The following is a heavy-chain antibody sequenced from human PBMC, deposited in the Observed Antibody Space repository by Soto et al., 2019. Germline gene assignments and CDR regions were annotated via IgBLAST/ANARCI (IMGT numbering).Heavy chain of an antibody. CDR3: GRGIGAALEGRSNWFDP. CDR2: IYHSGST. Sequence: TSETLSLTCAVSGGSISSGGYYWSWIRQPPGKGLEWIGYIYHSGSTYYNPSLKSRVTISVDRSKNQSSLRPSSVTAADTAVYYCGRGIGAALEGRSNWFDPWGQGTLVTVSS. D-gene: IGHD6-13*01. V-gene: IGHV4-30-2*01. CDR1: GGSISSGGYY. J-gene: IGHJ5*02.